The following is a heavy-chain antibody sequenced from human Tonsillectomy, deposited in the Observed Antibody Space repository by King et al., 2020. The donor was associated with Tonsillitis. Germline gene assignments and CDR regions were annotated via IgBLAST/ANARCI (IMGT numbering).Heavy chain of an antibody. CDR1: GFNFNNYA. J-gene: IGHJ4*02. Sequence: QLVQSGGGLVQPGGSLRLSCSASGFNFNNYAMQWVRQAPGKGMEYVAAISKTGNNTFYGDSVKGRFTISRDNSKNTLYVQMSSLRVEDTAVYYCVEDGHGVGDFWGQGNLVTVSS. CDR3: VEDGHGVGDF. V-gene: IGHV3-64*05. CDR2: ISKTGNNT. D-gene: IGHD4-17*01.